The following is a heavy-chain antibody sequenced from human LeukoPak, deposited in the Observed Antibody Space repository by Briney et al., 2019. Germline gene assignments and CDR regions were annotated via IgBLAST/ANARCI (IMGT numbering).Heavy chain of an antibody. Sequence: GGSLRLSCAATGFTFRDYAMSWVRQAPGKGLEWVSGISKDGGTFYTDSVKGRFTISRDNAKNSLYLQMNSLRAEDTAVYYCARDLVGATIAYWGQGTLVTVSS. CDR2: ISKDGGT. CDR3: ARDLVGATIAY. D-gene: IGHD1-26*01. V-gene: IGHV3-69-1*01. CDR1: GFTFRDYA. J-gene: IGHJ4*02.